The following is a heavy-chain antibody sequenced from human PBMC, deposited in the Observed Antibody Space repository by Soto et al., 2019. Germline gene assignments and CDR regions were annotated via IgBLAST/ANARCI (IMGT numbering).Heavy chain of an antibody. CDR3: ARDLRFSSTNYFDF. CDR2: IDGSSDYT. D-gene: IGHD2-8*01. J-gene: IGHJ4*02. CDR1: GFLFTDYY. Sequence: PGGSLRLSCTASGFLFTDYYMSWIRQPPGKGLEWLAYIDGSSDYTNSADSVKGRFTISRDNAKNSVFPQMNNLRADDTAVYYCARDLRFSSTNYFDFWGRGTLVTVSS. V-gene: IGHV3-11*06.